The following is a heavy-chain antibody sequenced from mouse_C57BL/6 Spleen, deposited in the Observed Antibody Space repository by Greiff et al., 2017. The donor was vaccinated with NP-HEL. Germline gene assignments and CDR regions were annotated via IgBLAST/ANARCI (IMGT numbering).Heavy chain of an antibody. CDR3: AKNSDSTVVATRYFDV. V-gene: IGHV2-5*01. CDR1: GFSLTSYG. J-gene: IGHJ1*03. CDR2: IWRGGST. Sequence: VQLQQSGPGLVQPSQSLSITCTVSGFSLTSYGVHWVRQSPGKGLEWLGVIWRGGSTDYNAAFMSRLSITKDNSKSQVFFKMNSLQADDTAIYYCAKNSDSTVVATRYFDVWGTGTTVTVSS. D-gene: IGHD1-1*01.